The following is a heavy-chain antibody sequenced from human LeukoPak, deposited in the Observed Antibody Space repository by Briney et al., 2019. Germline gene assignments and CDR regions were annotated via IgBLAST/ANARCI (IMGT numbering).Heavy chain of an antibody. CDR2: INPNSGGT. CDR1: GYTFTGYY. Sequence: AASVKVSCKASGYTFTGYYMHWVRQAPGQGLEWMGWINPNSGGTNYAQKFQGRVTMTRDTSISTAYMELSRLRSDDTAVYYCARSFVGAAPGPAAKGDAFDIWGQGTMVTVSS. D-gene: IGHD2-2*01. V-gene: IGHV1-2*02. CDR3: ARSFVGAAPGPAAKGDAFDI. J-gene: IGHJ3*02.